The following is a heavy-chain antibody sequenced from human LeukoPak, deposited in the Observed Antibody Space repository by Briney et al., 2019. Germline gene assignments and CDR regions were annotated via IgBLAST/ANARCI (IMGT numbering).Heavy chain of an antibody. V-gene: IGHV3-23*01. D-gene: IGHD7-27*01. J-gene: IGHJ4*02. CDR1: GFTFSSYA. CDR3: ASAGGGEFYFDY. CDR2: ISGSGGRT. Sequence: GGSLRLSCAASGFTFSSYAMSWVRQAPGKGLEWVSGISGSGGRTYYADSVKGRFTISRDISKSTLYLQMNSLRAEDTAVYYCASAGGGEFYFDYWGQGTLVTVSS.